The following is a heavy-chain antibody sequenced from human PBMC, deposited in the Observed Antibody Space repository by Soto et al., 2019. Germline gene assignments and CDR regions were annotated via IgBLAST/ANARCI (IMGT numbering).Heavy chain of an antibody. J-gene: IGHJ5*02. V-gene: IGHV4-34*01. CDR1: GGSFSRYY. CDR3: ARGKGVLLWFGELLWARNWFDP. Sequence: LTCAVYGGSFSRYYWSWIRQPPGKGLEWIGEINHSGSTNYNPSLKSRVTISVDTSKNQFSLKLSSVTAADTAVYYCARGKGVLLWFGELLWARNWFDPWGQGTLVTVSS. D-gene: IGHD3-10*01. CDR2: INHSGST.